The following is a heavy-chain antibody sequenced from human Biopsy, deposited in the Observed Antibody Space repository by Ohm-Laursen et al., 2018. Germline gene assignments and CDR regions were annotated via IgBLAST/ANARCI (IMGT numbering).Heavy chain of an antibody. V-gene: IGHV4-59*08. CDR3: AKHGSGWTGDDALHI. CDR1: GGSISGSS. J-gene: IGHJ3*02. CDR2: ISYSGST. Sequence: SETLSFTCTVSGGSISGSSWSWIRQAPGRGLEWVGYISYSGSTSNNPSLKSRITISVDTSKNQISLKVTSVTAADTAVYYCAKHGSGWTGDDALHIWGQGTMVTVSS. D-gene: IGHD6-19*01.